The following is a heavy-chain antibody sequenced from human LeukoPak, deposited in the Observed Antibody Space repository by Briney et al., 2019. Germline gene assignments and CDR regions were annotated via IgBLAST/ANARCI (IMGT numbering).Heavy chain of an antibody. V-gene: IGHV3-48*01. CDR2: ISSSSSTI. J-gene: IGHJ4*02. CDR1: GFTFSSYS. Sequence: GGSLRLSCAASGFTFSSYSMNWVRQAPGKGLEWVSYISSSSSTIYYADSVKGRFTISRDNAKNSLYLQLNSLRAEDTAVYYCARDPSRGLIQLWSFFDYWGQGTLVTVSS. CDR3: ARDPSRGLIQLWSFFDY. D-gene: IGHD5-18*01.